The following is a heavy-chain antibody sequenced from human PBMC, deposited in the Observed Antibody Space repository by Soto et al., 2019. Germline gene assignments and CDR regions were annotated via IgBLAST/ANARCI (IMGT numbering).Heavy chain of an antibody. V-gene: IGHV3-23*01. Sequence: HPGGSLRLSCAASGFTFSSYAMAWVRQAPGRGLEWVSLFSGSDDSTYYADSVKGRFTISRDNSKNTLYLRMNSLRAEDTAVYYCAKPLHCSSTNCQWAFDIWGQGTMVTVSS. CDR2: FSGSDDST. CDR1: GFTFSSYA. D-gene: IGHD2-2*01. CDR3: AKPLHCSSTNCQWAFDI. J-gene: IGHJ3*02.